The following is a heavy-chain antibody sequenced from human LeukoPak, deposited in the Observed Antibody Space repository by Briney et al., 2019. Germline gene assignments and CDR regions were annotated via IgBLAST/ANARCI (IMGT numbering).Heavy chain of an antibody. V-gene: IGHV3-7*01. CDR2: IKQDGTEK. D-gene: IGHD3-3*01. CDR3: TRDSQGDDFFLVSTY. J-gene: IGHJ4*02. Sequence: PGGSLRLSCAASGFTFSCYWMSWVRQAPGKGLEWVANIKQDGTEKYYVDSVKGPFTISRDNAKNSPYLQMNTLRAEDTAVYYCTRDSQGDDFFLVSTYWGQGTLVTVSS. CDR1: GFTFSCYW.